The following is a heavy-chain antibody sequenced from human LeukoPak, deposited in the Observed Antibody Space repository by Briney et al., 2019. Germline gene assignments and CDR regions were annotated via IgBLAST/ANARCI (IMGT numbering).Heavy chain of an antibody. CDR3: TRGVGHNTFFDI. CDR2: INSDGSST. D-gene: IGHD1-14*01. CDR1: GFTFSIYW. J-gene: IGHJ3*02. V-gene: IGHV3-74*01. Sequence: GGSLRLSCAAYGFTFSIYWIHWVRRAPGKGLVWVSRINSDGSSTSYADSVKGRFTISRDNAKNTLYLQMNSLRGEDTAVYYWTRGVGHNTFFDIWGQGTTVTVSS.